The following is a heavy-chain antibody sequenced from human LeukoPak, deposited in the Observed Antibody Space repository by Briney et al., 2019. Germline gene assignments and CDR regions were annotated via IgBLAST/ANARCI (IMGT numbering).Heavy chain of an antibody. Sequence: ASVKVSCKASGYTFTSYDINWVRQATGQGLEWMGWMNPNSGNTGYAQKFQGRVTMTRNTSISTAYMELSSLRSEDTAVYYCAGGSRVKRWLQSLIPLGNYYFDYWGQGTLVTVSS. J-gene: IGHJ4*02. CDR1: GYTFTSYD. V-gene: IGHV1-8*01. D-gene: IGHD5-24*01. CDR2: MNPNSGNT. CDR3: AGGSRVKRWLQSLIPLGNYYFDY.